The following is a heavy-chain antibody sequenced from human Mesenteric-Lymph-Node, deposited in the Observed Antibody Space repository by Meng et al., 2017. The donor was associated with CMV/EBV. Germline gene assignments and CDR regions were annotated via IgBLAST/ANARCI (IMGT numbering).Heavy chain of an antibody. J-gene: IGHJ4*02. Sequence: SVKVSCKASGGTFSSYTISWVRQAPGQGFEWMGRIIPILGIANYAQKFQGRVTITADKSTSTAYMELSSLRSEDTAVYYCARGGMKGIGLPPDYWGQGTLVTVSS. CDR3: ARGGMKGIGLPPDY. V-gene: IGHV1-69*02. D-gene: IGHD6-13*01. CDR2: IIPILGIA. CDR1: GGTFSSYT.